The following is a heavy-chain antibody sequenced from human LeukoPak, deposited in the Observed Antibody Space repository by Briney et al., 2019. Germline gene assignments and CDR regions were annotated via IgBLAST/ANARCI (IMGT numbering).Heavy chain of an antibody. CDR2: IYYSGST. J-gene: IGHJ2*01. D-gene: IGHD6-19*01. Sequence: SETLSLTCTVSGGSISSYYWSWIRQPPGKGLEWIGYIYYSGSTNYNPSLKSRVTISVDTSKTQFSLKLSSVTAADTAVYYCARVAGGSGWYFDLWGRGTLVTVSS. V-gene: IGHV4-59*01. CDR1: GGSISSYY. CDR3: ARVAGGSGWYFDL.